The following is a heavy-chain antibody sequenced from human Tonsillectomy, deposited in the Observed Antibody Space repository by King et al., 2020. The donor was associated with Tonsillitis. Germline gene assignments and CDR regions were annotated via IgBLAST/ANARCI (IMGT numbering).Heavy chain of an antibody. CDR1: GFTFSTYS. D-gene: IGHD2-15*01. CDR3: ATESPFRVMVAATPFDY. J-gene: IGHJ4*02. V-gene: IGHV3-48*01. Sequence: VQLVESGGGLVQPGGSLRLSCAASGFTFSTYSMNWVRQAPGKGLEWVSYISTSSSTIYYADSVKGRFTISRDNAKNSLYLQMNSLRAEDTAVYYCATESPFRVMVAATPFDYGGQGTLVTVSS. CDR2: ISTSSSTI.